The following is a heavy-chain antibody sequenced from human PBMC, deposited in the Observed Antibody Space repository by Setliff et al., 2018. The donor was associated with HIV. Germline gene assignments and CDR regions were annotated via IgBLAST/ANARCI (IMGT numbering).Heavy chain of an antibody. V-gene: IGHV4-31*03. Sequence: PSETLSLTCSVSGGSISRVGYYWSWIRQHPGKGLEWIGYITYSGSTYYNPSLMSRVSISPDTSKNQFSLKLTSVTAADTAVYYCARVGSVIQVTLFGMDVWGQGTTVT. CDR3: ARVGSVIQVTLFGMDV. CDR2: ITYSGST. J-gene: IGHJ6*02. CDR1: GGSISRVGYY. D-gene: IGHD5-18*01.